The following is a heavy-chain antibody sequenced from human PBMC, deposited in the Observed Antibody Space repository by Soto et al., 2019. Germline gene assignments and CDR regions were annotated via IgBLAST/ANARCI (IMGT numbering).Heavy chain of an antibody. D-gene: IGHD1-26*01. CDR1: GFNVSTNY. J-gene: IGHJ4*02. V-gene: IGHV3-53*01. CDR2: IYSGGTT. Sequence: GGSLRLSCAASGFNVSTNYMTWVRQAPGKGLEWVSVIYSGGTTYYADSVKGRFIISRDKFKNTLYLQMNNLRAEDTALYYCARGSGSLYYFHYWGQGTLVTVSS. CDR3: ARGSGSLYYFHY.